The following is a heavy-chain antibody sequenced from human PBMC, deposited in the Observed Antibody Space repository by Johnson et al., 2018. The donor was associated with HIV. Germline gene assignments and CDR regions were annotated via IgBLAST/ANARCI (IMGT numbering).Heavy chain of an antibody. J-gene: IGHJ3*02. CDR1: GFIFSSYD. D-gene: IGHD2-15*01. CDR2: IGTTGDT. CDR3: ARVPWSLDAFDI. Sequence: VQLVESGGGLVKPGGSLRLSCAASGFIFSSYDMYWVRQTTGKGLEWVSGIGTTGDTYYPGSVKGRFTISRDNAKNSLYLQMNSLGAEDTAVYYCARVPWSLDAFDIWGQGTMVTVSS. V-gene: IGHV3-13*01.